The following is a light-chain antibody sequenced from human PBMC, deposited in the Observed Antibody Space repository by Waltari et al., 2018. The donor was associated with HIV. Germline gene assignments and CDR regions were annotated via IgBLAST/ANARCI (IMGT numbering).Light chain of an antibody. Sequence: QSALTQPRPVSGSPGQSVTISCTGTSSDVGGYNYVSWYQQHPGKAPKLMIYDVSKRPSGVPDLFSGSKSDNTASLTISGLQAEDEADYYCCSYAGSYTPFYVFGTGTKVTVL. J-gene: IGLJ1*01. CDR2: DVS. CDR3: CSYAGSYTPFYV. CDR1: SSDVGGYNY. V-gene: IGLV2-11*01.